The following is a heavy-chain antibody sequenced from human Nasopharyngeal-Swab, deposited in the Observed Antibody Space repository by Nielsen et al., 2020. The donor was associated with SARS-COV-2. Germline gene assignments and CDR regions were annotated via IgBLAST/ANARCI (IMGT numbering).Heavy chain of an antibody. CDR3: ARFNTAMVSFVY. J-gene: IGHJ4*02. D-gene: IGHD5-18*01. Sequence: GGSLRLSCAASGFTFRNHAMHWVRQAPGKGLEWVAVISYDGSNKYYADSVKGRFTISRDNSKNTLYLQMNSLRAEDTAVYYCARFNTAMVSFVYWGQGTLVTVSS. CDR2: ISYDGSNK. CDR1: GFTFRNHA. V-gene: IGHV3-30-3*01.